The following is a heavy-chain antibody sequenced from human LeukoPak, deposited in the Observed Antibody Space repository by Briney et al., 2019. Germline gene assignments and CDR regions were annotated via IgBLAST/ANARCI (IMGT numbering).Heavy chain of an antibody. V-gene: IGHV3-30-3*01. Sequence: GGSLRLSCAASGFTFSSYAMHWVRQAPGKGLEWVAVISYDGSNKYYADSVKGRFTISRDNSKNTLYLQMNSLRAEDTAVYYCARVIKKGVSAVAAPGDYWGQGTLVTVSS. CDR2: ISYDGSNK. J-gene: IGHJ4*02. D-gene: IGHD6-19*01. CDR1: GFTFSSYA. CDR3: ARVIKKGVSAVAAPGDY.